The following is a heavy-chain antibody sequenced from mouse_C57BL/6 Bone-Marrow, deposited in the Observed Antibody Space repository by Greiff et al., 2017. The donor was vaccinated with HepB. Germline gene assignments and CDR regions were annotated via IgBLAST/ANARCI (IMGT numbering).Heavy chain of an antibody. CDR1: GFTFSSYA. CDR2: ISDGGSYT. CDR3: ARDHRVDWYFDV. V-gene: IGHV5-4*01. J-gene: IGHJ1*03. Sequence: EVMLVESGGGLVKPGGSLKLSCAASGFTFSSYALSWVRQTPEKRLEWVATISDGGSYTYYPDNVKGRFTISRDNAKNNLYLQMSHLKSEDTAMYYCARDHRVDWYFDVWGTGTTVTGSS.